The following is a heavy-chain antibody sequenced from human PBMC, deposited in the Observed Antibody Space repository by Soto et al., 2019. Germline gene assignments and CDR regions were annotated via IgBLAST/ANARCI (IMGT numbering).Heavy chain of an antibody. J-gene: IGHJ6*02. CDR2: ISAYNGNT. CDR3: VRTNIVVVPAATYYYYYGMDV. V-gene: IGHV1-18*01. Sequence: GASVKVSCKASGGTFSSYAISWVRQAPGQGLEWMGWISAYNGNTSYAQKLQGRVTMTTDTSTSTAYMELRSPRSDDTAVYYCVRTNIVVVPAATYYYYYGMDVWGQGTTVTVSS. CDR1: GGTFSSYA. D-gene: IGHD2-2*01.